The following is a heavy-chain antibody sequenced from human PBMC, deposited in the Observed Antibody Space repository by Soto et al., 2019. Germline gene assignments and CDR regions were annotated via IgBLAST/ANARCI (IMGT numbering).Heavy chain of an antibody. J-gene: IGHJ6*01. V-gene: IGHV3-13*01. CDR1: VFTFSTHD. CDR3: ARGAFDSAGYYRYAMEV. D-gene: IGHD2-15*01. CDR2: IGTAGDT. Sequence: PVGSLRLSCAASVFTFSTHDMHCVRQSTGKGLEWVSAIGTAGDTYYPGSVRGRFTISRENAKNSLYLEMNSLRAGDTAVYYCARGAFDSAGYYRYAMEVWGQGATVSVSS.